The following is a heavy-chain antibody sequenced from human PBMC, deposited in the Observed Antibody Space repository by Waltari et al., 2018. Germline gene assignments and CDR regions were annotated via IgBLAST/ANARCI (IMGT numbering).Heavy chain of an antibody. CDR2: ISYDGSNK. J-gene: IGHJ4*02. V-gene: IGHV3-30-3*01. CDR1: GFTFSSYA. D-gene: IGHD6-6*01. CDR3: ASSYSSSSAAANDY. Sequence: QVQLVESGGGVVQPGRSLRLSCAASGFTFSSYAMHWVLQAPGKGLEWVAVISYDGSNKYYTDSVKGRFTISRDNSKNTLYLQMNSLRAEDTAVYYCASSYSSSSAAANDYWGQGTLVTVSS.